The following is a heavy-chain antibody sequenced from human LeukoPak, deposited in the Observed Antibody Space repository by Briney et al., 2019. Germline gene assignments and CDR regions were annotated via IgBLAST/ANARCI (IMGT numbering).Heavy chain of an antibody. J-gene: IGHJ4*02. D-gene: IGHD5/OR15-5a*01. Sequence: PGGSLRLSCAASGFTFSSYWMHWVRQALGKGLVWVSRISPDGSSALYADSVKGRFTISRDNAKNTLYLQMNSLRGDDTAVCYCARVSVCPRCHFDYWGQGTLVTVSS. CDR2: ISPDGSSA. CDR3: ARVSVCPRCHFDY. CDR1: GFTFSSYW. V-gene: IGHV3-74*01.